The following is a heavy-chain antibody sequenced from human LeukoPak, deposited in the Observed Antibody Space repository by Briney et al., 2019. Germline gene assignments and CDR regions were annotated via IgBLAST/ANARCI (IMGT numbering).Heavy chain of an antibody. CDR2: ISYDGTTK. Sequence: PGGSLRLSCAASGFTFSSYGMHWVRQAPGKGLECVSVISYDGTTKDYADSVKGRFTISRDNSNDTLYLQMNSLRPEDTALYYCARVNTIFGVDIVSLGAEFEFWGQGTLVTVSS. V-gene: IGHV3-30*03. J-gene: IGHJ4*02. CDR1: GFTFSSYG. D-gene: IGHD3-3*02. CDR3: ARVNTIFGVDIVSLGAEFEF.